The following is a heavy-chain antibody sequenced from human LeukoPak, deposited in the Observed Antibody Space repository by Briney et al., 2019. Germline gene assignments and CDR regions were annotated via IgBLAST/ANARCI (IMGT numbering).Heavy chain of an antibody. CDR1: GITLSNYG. CDR2: ISDSGGRT. D-gene: IGHD3-22*01. J-gene: IGHJ4*02. CDR3: AKRGVVIRVILVGFHKEAYYFDS. Sequence: GGSLRLSCAVSGITLSNYGMSWVRQAPGKGLEWVADISDSGGRTNYADSVKGRFTISRDNPKNTLYLQMNSLRAEDTAVYFCAKRGVVIRVILVGFHKEAYYFDSWGQGALVTVSS. V-gene: IGHV3-23*01.